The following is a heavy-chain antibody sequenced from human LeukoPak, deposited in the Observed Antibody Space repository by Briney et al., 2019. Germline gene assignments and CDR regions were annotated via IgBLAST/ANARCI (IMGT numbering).Heavy chain of an antibody. J-gene: IGHJ4*02. CDR2: ISYDGSNK. Sequence: PGGSLRLSCAASGFTFSSYGMHWVRQAPGKGLEWVAVISYDGSNKYYADSVKGRFTISRDNSKNTLYLQMNSLRAEDTAVYYCAKVPAYYDGIDYWGQGTLVTVSS. D-gene: IGHD3-22*01. V-gene: IGHV3-30*18. CDR1: GFTFSSYG. CDR3: AKVPAYYDGIDY.